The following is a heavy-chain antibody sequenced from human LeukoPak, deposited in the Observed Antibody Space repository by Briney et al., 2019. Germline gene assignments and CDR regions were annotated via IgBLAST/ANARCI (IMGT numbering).Heavy chain of an antibody. Sequence: PGGSLRLSCAASGFTFSSYSMNWVRQAPGKGLEWVSSISSSSSYIYYADSVKGRFTISRDNAKNSLYLQMNSLRAEDTAVYYCVRDGGTRLNYSYGYGDYWGQGTLVTVSS. J-gene: IGHJ4*02. V-gene: IGHV3-21*01. D-gene: IGHD3-16*01. CDR3: VRDGGTRLNYSYGYGDY. CDR1: GFTFSSYS. CDR2: ISSSSSYI.